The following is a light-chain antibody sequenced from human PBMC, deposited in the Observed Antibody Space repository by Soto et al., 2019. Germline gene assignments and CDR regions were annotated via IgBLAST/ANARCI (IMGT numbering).Light chain of an antibody. J-gene: IGKJ2*01. CDR1: QGIGGS. CDR2: GAS. V-gene: IGKV3-11*01. Sequence: DIVLTQSPDTLSLCPGERATLSCRASQGIGGSLAWYQHKPGQAPRLVIYGASNRAAGIPARFSGSGCGTDFTITISSREPGDIEIYFCHPRRSWPYTFGKGTNLEI. CDR3: HPRRSWPYT.